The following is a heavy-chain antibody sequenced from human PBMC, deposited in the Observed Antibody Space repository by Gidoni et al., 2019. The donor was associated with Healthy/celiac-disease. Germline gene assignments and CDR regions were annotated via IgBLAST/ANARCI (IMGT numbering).Heavy chain of an antibody. CDR3: AKGSSGITMIVVVIYYFDY. Sequence: EVQLLESGGGLVQPGGYLRLSCAASGFTFSSYAMSWVRQAPGKGLEWVSAISGSGGSTYYADSVKGRFTISRDNSKNTLYLQMNSLRAEDTAVYYCAKGSSGITMIVVVIYYFDYWGQGTLVTVSS. CDR2: ISGSGGST. V-gene: IGHV3-23*01. J-gene: IGHJ4*02. D-gene: IGHD3-22*01. CDR1: GFTFSSYA.